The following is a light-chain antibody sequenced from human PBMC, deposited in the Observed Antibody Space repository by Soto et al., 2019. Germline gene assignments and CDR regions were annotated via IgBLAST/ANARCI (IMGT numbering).Light chain of an antibody. J-gene: IGLJ1*01. Sequence: QSVLTQPPSASGTPGQRVTISCSGSSSNIGSNTVNWYQQLPGTAPKLLIYSNNQRPSGVPDRFSGSKSGTSASLAISGLQSEEEADYYCAAWDDSLNGPYVFGTGTKLTVL. CDR1: SSNIGSNT. CDR3: AAWDDSLNGPYV. V-gene: IGLV1-44*01. CDR2: SNN.